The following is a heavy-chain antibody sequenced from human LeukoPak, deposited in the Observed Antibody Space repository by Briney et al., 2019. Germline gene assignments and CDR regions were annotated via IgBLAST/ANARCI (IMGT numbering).Heavy chain of an antibody. J-gene: IGHJ4*02. CDR2: INPNSGGT. Sequence: ASVKVSCKASGYTFTGYYMHWVRQAPGQGLEWMGWINPNSGGTNYAQKFQGRVTMTRDTSISTAYMELSRLRSDDTAVYYCASASYYDYVWGIDYWGQGTLVTVSS. D-gene: IGHD3-16*01. CDR3: ASASYYDYVWGIDY. CDR1: GYTFTGYY. V-gene: IGHV1-2*02.